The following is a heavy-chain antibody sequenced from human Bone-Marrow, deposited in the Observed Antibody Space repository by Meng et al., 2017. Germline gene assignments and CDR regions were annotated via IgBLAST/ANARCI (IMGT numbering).Heavy chain of an antibody. J-gene: IGHJ5*02. Sequence: GQLPEPRPGLAKPSGTLSLTCAVSAGSISSPNWGSWVRQPPGRGLEWIGEIYHSGSTTYNPSLLSRVTISVDKSKNQFSLKLSSVTAADTAIYYCARVIYRPSGHNYFDPWGQGTLVTVSS. CDR1: AGSISSPNW. CDR3: ARVIYRPSGHNYFDP. CDR2: IYHSGST. D-gene: IGHD1-26*01. V-gene: IGHV4-4*02.